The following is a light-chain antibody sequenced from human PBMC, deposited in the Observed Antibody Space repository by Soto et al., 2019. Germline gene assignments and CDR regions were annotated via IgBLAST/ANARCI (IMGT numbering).Light chain of an antibody. CDR2: NVN. CDR3: CSYAVTDVV. V-gene: IGLV2-11*01. Sequence: QSALTQPRSVSGSPGQSVTISCTGTSSDVGGYNYVSWYQQHPGKAPKLMIYNVNRRPSGVPDRFSGSKSGNTASLTISGLQAEDEADYYCCSYAVTDVVFGGGTKPTVL. CDR1: SSDVGGYNY. J-gene: IGLJ2*01.